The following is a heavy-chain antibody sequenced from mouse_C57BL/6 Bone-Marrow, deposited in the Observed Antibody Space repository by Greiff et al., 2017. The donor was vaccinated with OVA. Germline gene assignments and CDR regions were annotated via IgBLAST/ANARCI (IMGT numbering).Heavy chain of an antibody. V-gene: IGHV10-3*01. CDR2: IRSKSSNYAT. J-gene: IGHJ4*01. CDR3: VGDPGYYAMDY. Sequence: DVHLVESGGGLVQPKGSLKLSCAASGFTFNTYAMPWVRQAPGKGLEWVARIRSKSSNYATYYADSVKYSFTISRDDKKSMHEQKMNNLKTEDAAMYYCVGDPGYYAMDYWGQGTSVTVSS. CDR1: GFTFNTYA.